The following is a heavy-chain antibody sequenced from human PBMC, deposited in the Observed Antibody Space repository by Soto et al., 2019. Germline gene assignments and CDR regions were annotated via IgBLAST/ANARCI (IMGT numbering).Heavy chain of an antibody. CDR3: ARVGGSQLTGTGEYWYFDL. CDR2: ISAYNGNT. CDR1: GYTFTSYG. J-gene: IGHJ2*01. D-gene: IGHD1-20*01. V-gene: IGHV1-18*01. Sequence: QVQLVQSGAEVKKPGASVKVSCKASGYTFTSYGISWVRQAPGQGLEWMGWISAYNGNTNYAQKLQGRVTMTTDTSTSKAYMELRSLRADDTAVYYCARVGGSQLTGTGEYWYFDLWGRGTLVTVSS.